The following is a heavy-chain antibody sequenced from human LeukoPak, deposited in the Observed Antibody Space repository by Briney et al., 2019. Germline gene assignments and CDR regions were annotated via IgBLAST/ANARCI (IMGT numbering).Heavy chain of an antibody. CDR1: GYTFTNYG. Sequence: GASVRVSCKASGYTFTNYGFIWVRQAPGQGLEWLGWISAYTGNTDYAQKLQGRVTLTTEASTTTAYMDLRSLRSDDTALYFCARSAVTGNTYYFDYWGQGTLVTVSS. CDR3: ARSAVTGNTYYFDY. V-gene: IGHV1-18*01. D-gene: IGHD1-7*01. J-gene: IGHJ4*02. CDR2: ISAYTGNT.